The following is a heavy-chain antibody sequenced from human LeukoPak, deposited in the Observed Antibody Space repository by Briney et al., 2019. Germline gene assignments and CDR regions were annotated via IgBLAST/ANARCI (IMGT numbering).Heavy chain of an antibody. CDR1: GGSISSSIYY. V-gene: IGHV4-39*07. Sequence: SETLSLTCTVSGGSISSSIYYWGWIRQSPGKGLEWIGEINHSGSTNYNPSLKSRVTISVDTSKNQFSLKLSSVTAADTAVYYCARGARQLWLGALDYWGQGTLVTVSS. CDR2: INHSGST. CDR3: ARGARQLWLGALDY. J-gene: IGHJ4*02. D-gene: IGHD5-18*01.